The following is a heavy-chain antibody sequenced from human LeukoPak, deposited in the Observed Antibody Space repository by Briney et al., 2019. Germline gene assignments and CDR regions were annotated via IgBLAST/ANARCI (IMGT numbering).Heavy chain of an antibody. J-gene: IGHJ6*03. CDR2: ISGSGGST. Sequence: GGSLRLSCAASGLTFSSYAMNWVRQAPGKGLEWVSAISGSGGSTYYADSVKGRFTISRDNSKSTLYLQMNSLRAEDTAVYYCASARAGIAANYMDVWGKGTTVTVSS. CDR1: GLTFSSYA. D-gene: IGHD6-13*01. CDR3: ASARAGIAANYMDV. V-gene: IGHV3-23*01.